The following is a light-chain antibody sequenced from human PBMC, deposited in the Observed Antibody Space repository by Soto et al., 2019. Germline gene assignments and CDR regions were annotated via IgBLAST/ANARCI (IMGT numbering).Light chain of an antibody. Sequence: EIVLTQSPGTLSLSPGEGATLSCRASQSIGGNFLAWYQQRRGQAPRLLIHGASNRATGIPARFSGSGSGTDFTLTISSLEPEDFAVYYCQQSHNWPRTFGQGTKVDIK. CDR2: GAS. J-gene: IGKJ1*01. CDR3: QQSHNWPRT. V-gene: IGKV3-11*01. CDR1: QSIGGNF.